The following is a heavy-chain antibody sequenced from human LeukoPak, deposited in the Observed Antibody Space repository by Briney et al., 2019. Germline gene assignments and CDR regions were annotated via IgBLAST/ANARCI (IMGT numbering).Heavy chain of an antibody. D-gene: IGHD6-19*01. CDR1: GFTFSNSA. V-gene: IGHV3-23*01. CDR2: ISGDGGST. CDR3: SAGYNTGWFGYHFDH. Sequence: GGSLRLSCAASGFTFSNSAMGWVRQAPGKGLEWVSAISGDGGSTYYADSVKGRFTISRDNSKNTLFLQMNSLKTEDTAVYSCSAGYNTGWFGYHFDHWGQGTLVAVSS. J-gene: IGHJ4*02.